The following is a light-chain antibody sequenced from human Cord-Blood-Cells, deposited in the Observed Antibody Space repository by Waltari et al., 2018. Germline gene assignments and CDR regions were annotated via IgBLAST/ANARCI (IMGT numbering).Light chain of an antibody. CDR1: QSVSSY. V-gene: IGKV3-11*01. CDR3: QQRSNWPRT. Sequence: EIVLTPSPATLSLSPGARATLSCRASQSVSSYLAWYQQKPGQAPRLLIYDASNRATGIPARFSGSGSGTDFTLTISSLEPEDFAVYYCQQRSNWPRTFGQGTKVEIK. CDR2: DAS. J-gene: IGKJ1*01.